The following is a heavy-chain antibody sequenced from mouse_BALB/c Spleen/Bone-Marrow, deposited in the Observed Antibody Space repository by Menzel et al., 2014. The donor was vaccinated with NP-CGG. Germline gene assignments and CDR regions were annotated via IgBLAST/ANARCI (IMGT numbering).Heavy chain of an antibody. Sequence: EVKLQESGPGLVKPSQSLSLTCSVTGYSITSGYYWNWIRQFPGNRLEWMGYITYDGSSNYNPSLKNRISITRDTSENQFFLKLNSVTTEDTATYYCARDHYYGSSYLDYWGQGTTLTVSS. J-gene: IGHJ2*01. CDR2: ITYDGSS. V-gene: IGHV3-6*02. D-gene: IGHD1-1*01. CDR3: ARDHYYGSSYLDY. CDR1: GYSITSGYY.